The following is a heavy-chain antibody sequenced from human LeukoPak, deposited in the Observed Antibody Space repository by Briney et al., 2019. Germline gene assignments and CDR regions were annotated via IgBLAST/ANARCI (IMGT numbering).Heavy chain of an antibody. CDR3: ARDPTHYLRYGYFDY. V-gene: IGHV3-7*01. Sequence: GGSLRLSCVASEFTFSNYWMSWVRQAPGKGLEWVANIKGDGSEKKYVDSVEGRFTISRDSAKNSLYLRLNSLRVEDTAVYYCARDPTHYLRYGYFDYWGQGTLVTVSS. CDR1: EFTFSNYW. CDR2: IKGDGSEK. J-gene: IGHJ4*02. D-gene: IGHD3-9*01.